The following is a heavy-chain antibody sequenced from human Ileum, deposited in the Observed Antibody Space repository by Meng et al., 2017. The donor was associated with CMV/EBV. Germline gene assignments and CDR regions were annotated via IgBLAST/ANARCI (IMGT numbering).Heavy chain of an antibody. D-gene: IGHD5-18*01. J-gene: IGHJ6*02. CDR1: GFTSSNYY. V-gene: IGHV3-21*01. CDR3: ARVPQLWTYYYGMDV. CDR2: ISSNSRYT. Sequence: GESLKISCGVSGFTSSNYYMNWVRQAPGKGLEWVSTISSNSRYTYYADTVKGRLTISRDNANNSLFLQMNSMRAEDTAVYYCARVPQLWTYYYGMDVWGQGTTVTVSS.